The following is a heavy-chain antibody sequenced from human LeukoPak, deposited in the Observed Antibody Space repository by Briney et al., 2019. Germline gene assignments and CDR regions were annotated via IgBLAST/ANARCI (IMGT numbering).Heavy chain of an antibody. CDR2: IIPILGIA. D-gene: IGHD2-15*01. J-gene: IGHJ6*02. CDR1: GGTFSSYA. CDR3: ARDRDIVGMDV. Sequence: GASVKVSCKASGGTFSSYAISWVRQAPGQGLEWMGRIIPILGIANYAQKFQGRVTITADKSTSTAYMELSSLRSEDTAVYYCARDRDIVGMDVWGQGTTVTVSS. V-gene: IGHV1-69*04.